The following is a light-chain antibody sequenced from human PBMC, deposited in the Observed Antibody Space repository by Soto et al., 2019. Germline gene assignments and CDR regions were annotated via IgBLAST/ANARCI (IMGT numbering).Light chain of an antibody. Sequence: DIRMTQSPSSLSASVGDRVTITCRARQGISNSLACYQQKPGKVPKLLIYAASTLQSGVPSRFSGSGSGTDFTLTISSLQPEDVATYYCQKYNSAPLTFGGGTKVQIK. CDR2: AAS. CDR3: QKYNSAPLT. V-gene: IGKV1-27*01. CDR1: QGISNS. J-gene: IGKJ4*01.